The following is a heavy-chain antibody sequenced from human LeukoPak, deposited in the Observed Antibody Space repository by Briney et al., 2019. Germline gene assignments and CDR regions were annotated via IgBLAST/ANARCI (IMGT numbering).Heavy chain of an antibody. CDR3: ARYLFPSSGWDYFDY. D-gene: IGHD6-19*01. V-gene: IGHV3-66*01. J-gene: IGHJ4*02. Sequence: GGPLRLSCAASGFTVSSNYMSWVRQAPGKGLEWVSTIYSGGSTYYADSVKGSFTISRDNSKNTLYLQMNSLRAEDTAVYYCARYLFPSSGWDYFDYWGQGTLVTVSS. CDR1: GFTVSSNY. CDR2: IYSGGST.